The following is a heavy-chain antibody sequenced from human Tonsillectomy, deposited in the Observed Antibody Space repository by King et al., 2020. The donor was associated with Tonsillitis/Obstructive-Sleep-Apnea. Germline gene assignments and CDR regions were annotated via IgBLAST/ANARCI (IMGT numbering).Heavy chain of an antibody. Sequence: VQLVESGGGLVQPGESQRLSCAASGFTFRHYWMTWVRQAPGQGLEWVANINEEGSEKNYVDSVKGRFTISRDNARNSVYLQMNSLRVEDTAVYFCARDANPSKNSVWFDALDFWGQGSMVTVSS. J-gene: IGHJ3*01. CDR3: ARDANPSKNSVWFDALDF. V-gene: IGHV3-7*03. D-gene: IGHD6-19*01. CDR2: INEEGSEK. CDR1: GFTFRHYW.